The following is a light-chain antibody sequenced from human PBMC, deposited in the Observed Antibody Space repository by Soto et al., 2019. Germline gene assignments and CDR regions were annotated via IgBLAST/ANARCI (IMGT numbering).Light chain of an antibody. CDR1: QSVSSSY. J-gene: IGKJ1*01. V-gene: IGKV3-20*01. CDR2: GAS. CDR3: QQCGSSPWT. Sequence: ENVFTQSPGTLSLSPGERATLSCRASQSVSSSYLAWYQQKPGQAPRLLIYGASSRATGIPDRFSGSGSGTDFTLTISRLEPEDFAVYYCQQCGSSPWTFGQGTKVDIK.